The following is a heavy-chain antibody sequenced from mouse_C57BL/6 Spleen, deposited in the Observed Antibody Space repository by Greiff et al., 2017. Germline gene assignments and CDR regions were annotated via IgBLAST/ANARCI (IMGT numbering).Heavy chain of an antibody. CDR2: IDPNRGGT. D-gene: IGHD2-1*01. CDR3: ARGGNYGNYYAWFAY. CDR1: GYTFTSYW. V-gene: IGHV1-72*01. J-gene: IGHJ3*01. Sequence: VQLHQPGAELVKPGASVKLSCKASGYTFTSYWMHWVKQRPGRGLEWIGRIDPNRGGTKYNEKFKSKATLTVDKPSSTAYMQLSSLTSDDSAVYYCARGGNYGNYYAWFAYWGQGTLVTVSA.